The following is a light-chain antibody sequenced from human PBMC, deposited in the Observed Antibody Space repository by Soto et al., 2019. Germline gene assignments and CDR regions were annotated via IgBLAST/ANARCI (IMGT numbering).Light chain of an antibody. V-gene: IGKV3-20*01. CDR3: QQYGSSGT. Sequence: EIVLTQSPGTLSLSPGERATLSCRASQSDSNNYLAWYQQKPGQAPRLLIYGASNRATGIPDRFSGSGSGTDCTLTISRLEPEDFAVYYCQQYGSSGTFGQGTKVEIK. CDR1: QSDSNNY. J-gene: IGKJ1*01. CDR2: GAS.